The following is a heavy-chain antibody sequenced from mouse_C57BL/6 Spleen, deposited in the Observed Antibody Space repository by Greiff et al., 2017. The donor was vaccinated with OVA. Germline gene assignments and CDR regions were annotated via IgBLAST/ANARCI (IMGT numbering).Heavy chain of an antibody. CDR2: ISSGGDYI. CDR3: TRGDYYGSTNYFDY. D-gene: IGHD1-1*01. Sequence: EVKVVESGEGLVKPGGSLKLSCAASGFTFSSYAMSWVRQTPEKRLEWVAYISSGGDYIYYADTVKGRFTISRDNARNTLYLQMSSLKSEDTAMYYCTRGDYYGSTNYFDYWGQGTTLTVSS. V-gene: IGHV5-9-1*02. J-gene: IGHJ2*01. CDR1: GFTFSSYA.